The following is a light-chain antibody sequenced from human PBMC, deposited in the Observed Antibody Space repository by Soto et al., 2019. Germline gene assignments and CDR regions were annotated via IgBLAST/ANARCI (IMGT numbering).Light chain of an antibody. CDR1: QSVSNY. CDR3: QQRRSWPPIT. Sequence: EIVMTQSPATLSVSPGERATLSCRASQSVSNYLVWYQQKPGQPPRLLIYDASDRATDVPARFSGSGSGTDFTLTISSLEPEDFAVYYCQQRRSWPPITFGQGTRLEIK. CDR2: DAS. J-gene: IGKJ5*01. V-gene: IGKV3-11*01.